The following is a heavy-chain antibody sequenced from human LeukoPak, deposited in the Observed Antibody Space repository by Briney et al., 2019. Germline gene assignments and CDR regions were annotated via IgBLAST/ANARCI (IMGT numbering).Heavy chain of an antibody. CDR2: INPNSGGT. J-gene: IGHJ4*02. CDR1: GYNFTDFY. D-gene: IGHD5-12*01. Sequence: GASVKVSCKASGYNFTDFYIHWVRQAPGQGLEWMGWINPNSGGTHYAQKFQDRVTMTRDTSISTAYMELSRLRSDDTAVYYCARAMAYSGYDSLDYWGQGTLVTVSS. V-gene: IGHV1-2*02. CDR3: ARAMAYSGYDSLDY.